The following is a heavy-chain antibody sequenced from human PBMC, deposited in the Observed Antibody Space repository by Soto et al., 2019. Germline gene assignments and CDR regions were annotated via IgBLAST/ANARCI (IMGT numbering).Heavy chain of an antibody. CDR2: ISYDGSNR. V-gene: IGHV3-30*18. Sequence: GGSLRLSCAASGFTFITYGMHWVRQAPGKGLEWVALISYDGSNRNSADSVKGRFTISRDNSKNTLYLQMNSLRVEDTAVYYCAKDEVRTPSLYAMDVWAKGPRSPSP. J-gene: IGHJ6*02. D-gene: IGHD3-10*01. CDR3: AKDEVRTPSLYAMDV. CDR1: GFTFITYG.